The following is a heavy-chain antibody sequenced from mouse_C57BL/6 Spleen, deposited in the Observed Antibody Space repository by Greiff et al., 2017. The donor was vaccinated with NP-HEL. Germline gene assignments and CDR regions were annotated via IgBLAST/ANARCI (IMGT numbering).Heavy chain of an antibody. Sequence: QVQLQQSDAELVKPGASVKISCKASGYTFTDHTIHWMKQRPEQGLEWIGYIYPRDGSTKYNEKFKGKATLTADKSSSTAYMQLNSLTSEDSAVYFCAREVYYGYDGGYAMDYWGQGTSVTVSS. V-gene: IGHV1-78*01. D-gene: IGHD2-2*01. CDR1: GYTFTDHT. CDR2: IYPRDGST. CDR3: AREVYYGYDGGYAMDY. J-gene: IGHJ4*01.